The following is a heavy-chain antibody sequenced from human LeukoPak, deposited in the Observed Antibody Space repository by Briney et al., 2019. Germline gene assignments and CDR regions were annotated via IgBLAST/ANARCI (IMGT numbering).Heavy chain of an antibody. V-gene: IGHV5-51*01. CDR1: GYSFTSYW. J-gene: IGHJ3*02. D-gene: IGHD5-12*01. CDR2: IYPGDSDT. CDR3: ARQGKYSGYDFDAFDI. Sequence: GESLKISCKGSGYSFTSYWIGWVRQMPGKGLEWMRIIYPGDSDTRYSPSFQGQVTISADKSISTAYLQWSSLKASDTAMYYCARQGKYSGYDFDAFDIWGQGTMVTVSS.